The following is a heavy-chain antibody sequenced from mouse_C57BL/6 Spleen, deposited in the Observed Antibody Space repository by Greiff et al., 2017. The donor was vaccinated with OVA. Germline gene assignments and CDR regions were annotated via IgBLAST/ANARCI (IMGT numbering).Heavy chain of an antibody. Sequence: VKLMESDAELVKPGASVKISCKVSGYTFTDHTIHWMKQRPEQGLEWIGYIYPRDGSTKYNEKFKGKATLTADKSSSTAYMQLNSLTSEDSAVYFCARANIYYSNLHWYFDVWGTGTTVTVSS. CDR2: IYPRDGST. D-gene: IGHD2-5*01. J-gene: IGHJ1*03. CDR1: GYTFTDHT. V-gene: IGHV1-78*01. CDR3: ARANIYYSNLHWYFDV.